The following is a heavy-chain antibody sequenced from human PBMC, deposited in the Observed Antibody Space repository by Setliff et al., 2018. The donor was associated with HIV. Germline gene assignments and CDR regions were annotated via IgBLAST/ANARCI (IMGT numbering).Heavy chain of an antibody. CDR2: IYYSGST. CDR1: GASISSGDYY. CDR3: ARGRHGLGLDV. D-gene: IGHD3-10*01. J-gene: IGHJ4*02. V-gene: IGHV4-30-4*08. Sequence: PSETLSLTCTVSGASISSGDYYWTWIRQPPGKGLEWIGYIYYSGSTYYNPSLKSRVTISVDTSKNQFSLKLNSVTAADTAVYYCARGRHGLGLDVWGQGTLVTVSS.